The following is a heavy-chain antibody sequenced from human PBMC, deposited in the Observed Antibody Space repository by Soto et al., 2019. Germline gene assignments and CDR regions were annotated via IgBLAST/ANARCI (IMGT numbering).Heavy chain of an antibody. CDR3: VRVPGP. V-gene: IGHV4-30-2*01. Sequence: PSETLSLTCVVSGGSISSGGYSWSWIRRPPGKGLEWIGYIYHSGSTYYNPSLKSRVTISVDRSKNQFSLKLSSVTAADTAVYYCVRVPGPWGQGTLVTVSS. CDR1: GGSISSGGYS. CDR2: IYHSGST. J-gene: IGHJ5*02.